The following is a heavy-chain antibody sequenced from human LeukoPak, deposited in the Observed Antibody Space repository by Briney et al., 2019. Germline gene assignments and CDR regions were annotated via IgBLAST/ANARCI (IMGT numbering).Heavy chain of an antibody. CDR3: ARDNSGSYYAFWFDP. Sequence: SETLSLTCTVSGGSISSYCWSWIRQRAGQGLEWIGRIYTSGSTNYNPSLKSRVTMSVDTSKNQFSLKLSSVTAADTAVYYCARDNSGSYYAFWFDPWGQGTLVTVSS. CDR2: IYTSGST. J-gene: IGHJ5*02. D-gene: IGHD1-26*01. CDR1: GGSISSYC. V-gene: IGHV4-4*07.